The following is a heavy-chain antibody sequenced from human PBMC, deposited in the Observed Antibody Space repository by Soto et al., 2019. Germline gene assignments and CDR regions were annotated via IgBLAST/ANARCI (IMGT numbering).Heavy chain of an antibody. Sequence: SLTCAVYGGSFSGYYWSWIRQPPGKGLEWIGEINHSGSTNYNPSLKSRVTISVDTSKNQFSLKLSSVTAADTAVYYCATYGEVDYWGQGTLVTVSS. CDR1: GGSFSGYY. CDR2: INHSGST. CDR3: ATYGEVDY. D-gene: IGHD4-17*01. V-gene: IGHV4-34*01. J-gene: IGHJ4*02.